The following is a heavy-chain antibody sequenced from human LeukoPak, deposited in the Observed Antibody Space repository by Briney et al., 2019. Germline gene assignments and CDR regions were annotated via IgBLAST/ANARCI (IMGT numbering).Heavy chain of an antibody. D-gene: IGHD5-24*01. CDR2: VYDGGKT. CDR3: ARGGPRTDDYNFDY. Sequence: SETLSLTCSVSGASIGSFDWSWIRHPPGKGLEWIGYVYDGGKTYYNPSLKGRVTISVDTSNNQFSPKVRSVTAADTAVYYCARGGPRTDDYNFDYWGQGILVSVSS. V-gene: IGHV4-59*01. CDR1: GASIGSFD. J-gene: IGHJ4*02.